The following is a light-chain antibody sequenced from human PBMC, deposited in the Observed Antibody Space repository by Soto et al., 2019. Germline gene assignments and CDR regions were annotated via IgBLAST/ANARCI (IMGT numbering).Light chain of an antibody. Sequence: VLTQSPATRSLSPGGRASLYCRSSQSVSNNYLAWYQQKTVQAPSLLIYGASTRATGIPARFSGSGSGTEFTLTISSLQSEDFAVYYCQQYNNWPTFGQGTKVDIK. J-gene: IGKJ1*01. CDR1: QSVSNN. V-gene: IGKV3-15*01. CDR3: QQYNNWPT. CDR2: GAS.